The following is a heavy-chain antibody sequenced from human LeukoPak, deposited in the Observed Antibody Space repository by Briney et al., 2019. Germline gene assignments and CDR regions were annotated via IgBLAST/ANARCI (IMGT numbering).Heavy chain of an antibody. CDR2: ISYDGSKK. CDR3: ARAGSGDYAEGNAYDI. J-gene: IGHJ3*02. Sequence: ARSLRLSSAASGFTPSSYAMDWVRQAPGKGLEWVAVISYDGSKKYYADSVKDRPTISRDNSKNTLYLQMDSLRPEETAVYYCARAGSGDYAEGNAYDIWGQGTRVTVSS. V-gene: IGHV3-30-3*01. CDR1: GFTPSSYA. D-gene: IGHD3-16*01.